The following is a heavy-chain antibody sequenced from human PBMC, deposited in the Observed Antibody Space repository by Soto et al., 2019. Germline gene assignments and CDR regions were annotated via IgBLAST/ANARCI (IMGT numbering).Heavy chain of an antibody. V-gene: IGHV4-31*03. CDR1: GGSINSAGYY. Sequence: QVQLQESGPGLVKPSQTLSLTCTVSGGSINSAGYYWSWIRQHPGKGLGWIGYLYSSGSTLYNPSPNTRTTISIDTCKNHCSLNLSSVTAAHTALYYCARAQTIFGAITVFVYWGQGTRVTVSP. J-gene: IGHJ4*02. CDR2: LYSSGST. D-gene: IGHD3-3*01. CDR3: ARAQTIFGAITVFVY.